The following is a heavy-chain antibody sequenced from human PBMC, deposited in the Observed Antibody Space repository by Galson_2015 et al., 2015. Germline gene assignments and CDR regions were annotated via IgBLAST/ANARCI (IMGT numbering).Heavy chain of an antibody. V-gene: IGHV3-48*03. CDR1: GFTFSSYE. D-gene: IGHD2-21*01. Sequence: SLRLSCAASGFTFSSYEMNWVRQAPGKGLEWVSYISNSGRTMYYADSVKGRFTISRDNAKKSLDLQMNSLRAEDTAVYYCAVNAIPYFFDPWGQGTLVTVSS. CDR3: AVNAIPYFFDP. CDR2: ISNSGRTM. J-gene: IGHJ5*02.